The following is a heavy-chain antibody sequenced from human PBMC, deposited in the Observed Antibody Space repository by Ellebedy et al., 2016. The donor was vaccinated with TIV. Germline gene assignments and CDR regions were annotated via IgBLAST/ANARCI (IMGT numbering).Heavy chain of an antibody. D-gene: IGHD3-9*01. V-gene: IGHV4-59*01. CDR3: ARDPTDVLTGQIYGMDV. CDR1: GDSINNYF. Sequence: PSETLSLTCTVSGDSINNYFWTWIRQPPGKGLEWIGYVHHSGSTSYNPSLKSRVTISLDASKSQFSLKLSSVTAADTAVYYCARDPTDVLTGQIYGMDVWGQGTTVTVS. CDR2: VHHSGST. J-gene: IGHJ6*02.